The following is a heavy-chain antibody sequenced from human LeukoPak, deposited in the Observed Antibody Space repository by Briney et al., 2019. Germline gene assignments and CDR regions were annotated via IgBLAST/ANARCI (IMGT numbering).Heavy chain of an antibody. Sequence: SETLSLTCAVYGGSFSGYYWSWIRQPPGKGPEWIGEINHSGSTNYNPSLKSRVTISVDTSKNQFSLKLSSVTAADTAVYYCARGYSGYDYDPHFDYWGQGTLVTVSS. V-gene: IGHV4-34*01. CDR1: GGSFSGYY. CDR2: INHSGST. J-gene: IGHJ4*02. CDR3: ARGYSGYDYDPHFDY. D-gene: IGHD5-12*01.